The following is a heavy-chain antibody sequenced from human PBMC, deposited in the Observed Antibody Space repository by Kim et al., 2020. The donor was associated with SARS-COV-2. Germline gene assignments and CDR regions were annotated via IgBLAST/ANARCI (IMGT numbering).Heavy chain of an antibody. Sequence: SETLSLTCAVYGGSFSGYYWSWIRQPPGKGLEWIGEINHSGSTNYNPSLKSRVTISVDTSKNQFSLKLSSVTAADTAVYYCARGRDSSSWYASDYWGQGTLVTVSS. CDR2: INHSGST. J-gene: IGHJ4*02. V-gene: IGHV4-34*01. CDR3: ARGRDSSSWYASDY. D-gene: IGHD6-13*01. CDR1: GGSFSGYY.